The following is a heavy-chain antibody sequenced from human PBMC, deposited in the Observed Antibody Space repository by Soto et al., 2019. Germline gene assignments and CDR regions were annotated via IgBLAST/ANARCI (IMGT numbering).Heavy chain of an antibody. CDR2: IIPIFGTA. D-gene: IGHD2-2*01. CDR3: ARGEIVVVPAAQYYYYYGMDV. V-gene: IGHV1-69*13. CDR1: RGTLMSYA. J-gene: IGHJ6*02. Sequence: SVKVSFKASRGTLMSYAISWVRQAPGQGLEWVGEIIPIFGTANYAQKFQGRGTITADESTSTAYMELRSLRSEDTAVHYCARGEIVVVPAAQYYYYYGMDVWGQGTTVTVS.